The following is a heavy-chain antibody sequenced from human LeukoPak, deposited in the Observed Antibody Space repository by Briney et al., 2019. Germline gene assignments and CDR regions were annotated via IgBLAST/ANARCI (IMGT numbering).Heavy chain of an antibody. CDR3: ARADGSHYGLKDY. D-gene: IGHD1-26*01. V-gene: IGHV3-48*04. J-gene: IGHJ4*02. Sequence: GGSLRLSCAASGFTFSSYSINWVRQAPGKGLEWVSYIASSSSTIYYADSVKGRFTISRDNAKNTLSLQMNSLRAEDTGLYYCARADGSHYGLKDYWGQGTLVTVSS. CDR1: GFTFSSYS. CDR2: IASSSSTI.